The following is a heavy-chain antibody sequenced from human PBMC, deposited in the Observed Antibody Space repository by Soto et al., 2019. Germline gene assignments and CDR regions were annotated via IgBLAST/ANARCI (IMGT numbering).Heavy chain of an antibody. CDR1: GGSFSGYY. CDR2: INHSGST. Sequence: KTSETLSLTCAVYGGSFSGYYWSWIRQPPGKGLEWIGEINHSGSTNYNPSPKSRVTISVDTSKNQFSLKLSSVTAADTAVYYCARETPRDGWFDPWGQGTLVTVS. J-gene: IGHJ5*02. CDR3: ARETPRDGWFDP. V-gene: IGHV4-34*01.